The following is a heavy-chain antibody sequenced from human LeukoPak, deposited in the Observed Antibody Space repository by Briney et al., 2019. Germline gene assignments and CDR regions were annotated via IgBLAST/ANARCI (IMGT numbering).Heavy chain of an antibody. V-gene: IGHV1-46*01. Sequence: GASVKVSCKASGYTFISYYMYWVRQAPGRGLEWMGFINPSAGNTAYAQKFQGRVTMTRDTSTSTVYMDLTSLRSDDTAVYYCARGKYGDWYFDYWGQGSLVTVSS. CDR1: GYTFISYY. J-gene: IGHJ4*01. D-gene: IGHD4-17*01. CDR3: ARGKYGDWYFDY. CDR2: INPSAGNT.